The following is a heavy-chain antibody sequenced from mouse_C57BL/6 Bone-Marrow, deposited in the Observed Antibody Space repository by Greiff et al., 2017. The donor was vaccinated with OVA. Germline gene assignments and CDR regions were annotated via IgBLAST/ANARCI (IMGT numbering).Heavy chain of an antibody. Sequence: EVKLMESGGGLVKPGGSLKLSCAASGFTFSDYGMHWVRQAPEKGLEWVAYISRGSSTIYYADTVKGRFTISRDNATNTLFLQMTSLGSEDTAMYYCARGELGYYFDGWGQGTTLTVAS. CDR2: ISRGSSTI. V-gene: IGHV5-17*01. CDR1: GFTFSDYG. CDR3: ARGELGYYFDG. J-gene: IGHJ2*01. D-gene: IGHD4-1*01.